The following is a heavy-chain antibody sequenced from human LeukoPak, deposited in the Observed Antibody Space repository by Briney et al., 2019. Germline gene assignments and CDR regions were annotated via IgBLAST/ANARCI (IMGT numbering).Heavy chain of an antibody. V-gene: IGHV3-73*01. J-gene: IGHJ3*02. D-gene: IGHD3-9*01. CDR2: IRSKANSYAT. CDR3: TSRLHYDILTGEPLDAFDI. CDR1: GFTFSGSA. Sequence: GGSLRLSCAASGFTFSGSAMHWVRQASGKGLGWVGRIRSKANSYATAYAASVKGRFTISRDDSKNTAYLQMNSLKTEDTAVYYCTSRLHYDILTGEPLDAFDIWGQGTMVTVSS.